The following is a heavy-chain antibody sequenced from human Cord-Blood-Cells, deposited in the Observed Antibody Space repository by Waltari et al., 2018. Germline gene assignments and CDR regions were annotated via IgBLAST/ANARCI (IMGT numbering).Heavy chain of an antibody. CDR1: GGSFSGYY. J-gene: IGHJ3*02. V-gene: IGHV4-34*01. D-gene: IGHD3-10*01. Sequence: QVQLQQWGAGLLKPSETLSLTCAVYGGSFSGYYWSWIRQPPGKGLEWIGEINHSGSTNDNPSLKSRVTISVDTSKNQFSLKLSSVTAADTAVYYCARGRRIIRRSMGAFDIWGQGTMVTVSS. CDR2: INHSGST. CDR3: ARGRRIIRRSMGAFDI.